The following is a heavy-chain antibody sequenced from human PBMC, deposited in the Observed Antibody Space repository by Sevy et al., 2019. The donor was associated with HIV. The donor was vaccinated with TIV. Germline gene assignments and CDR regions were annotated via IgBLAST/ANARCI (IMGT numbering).Heavy chain of an antibody. CDR3: AKTPFMDFWNDYYSFYFDF. D-gene: IGHD3-3*01. CDR2: ISFSGSKT. V-gene: IGHV3-23*01. Sequence: GGCLRLSFAAAGFNFNNYAMTWVRQAPGKGLEWVSGISFSGSKTYYAESVKGRFSISRDPSKNTLYLQMNNVRVEDTAVYFCAKTPFMDFWNDYYSFYFDFWGQGTLVTVSS. J-gene: IGHJ4*02. CDR1: GFNFNNYA.